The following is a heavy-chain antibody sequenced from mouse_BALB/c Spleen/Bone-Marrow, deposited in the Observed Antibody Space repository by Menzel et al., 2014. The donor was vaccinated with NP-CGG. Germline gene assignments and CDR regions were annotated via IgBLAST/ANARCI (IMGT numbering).Heavy chain of an antibody. J-gene: IGHJ1*01. CDR1: GFNIKDTY. CDR3: ARVNPWYFDV. D-gene: IGHD2-2*01. V-gene: IGHV14-3*02. CDR2: IDPASGDT. Sequence: EVQGVESGAELVKPGASVKLSCTASGFNIKDTYIHWVMRRPEQGLAWIGRIDPASGDTKFDPKFQGKATITADTSSNTAYLQVTSLTSEDTAVYYCARVNPWYFDVWGAGTTVTVSS.